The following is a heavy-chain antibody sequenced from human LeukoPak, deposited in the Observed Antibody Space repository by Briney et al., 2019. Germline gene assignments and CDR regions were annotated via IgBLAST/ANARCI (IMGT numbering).Heavy chain of an antibody. V-gene: IGHV3-23*01. Sequence: GGSLRLSCAASGFIFNNYGLSWVRQAPGKGLEWVSAISNDGGGTNYADFVKGRFTISRDNSKKTLFLQLNSLRAEDTALYYCAKGSSGYFVDLWGQGTLVTVSS. CDR2: ISNDGGGT. CDR1: GFIFNNYG. CDR3: AKGSSGYFVDL. J-gene: IGHJ5*02. D-gene: IGHD3-22*01.